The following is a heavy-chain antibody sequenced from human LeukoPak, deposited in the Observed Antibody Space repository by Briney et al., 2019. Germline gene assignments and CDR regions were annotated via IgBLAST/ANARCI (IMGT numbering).Heavy chain of an antibody. Sequence: PSETLSLTCTVSGGSISSSGNYWGWIRQPPGHGLEWMGSIDVRGSTYYNPSRKSRATIAVETSKTQFSLRLSSVTAADTAVYYCGQSIAARYPSGMDVWGQGTTVTVSS. CDR3: GQSIAARYPSGMDV. CDR1: GGSISSSGNY. D-gene: IGHD6-6*01. CDR2: IDVRGST. J-gene: IGHJ6*02. V-gene: IGHV4-39*01.